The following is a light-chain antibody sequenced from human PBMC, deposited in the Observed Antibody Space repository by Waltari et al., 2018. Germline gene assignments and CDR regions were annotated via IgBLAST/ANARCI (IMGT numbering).Light chain of an antibody. Sequence: EIVLTQSPDFQSVTQREKVTITCRASQNIGSRLHWYQQKSDQSPKVLIKYASQSFSGVPSRFSGSGSGTDFTLTINGLEAEDAATYYCHHSYDLPYTFGQGTKLEIK. CDR3: HHSYDLPYT. J-gene: IGKJ2*01. CDR1: QNIGSR. CDR2: YAS. V-gene: IGKV6-21*01.